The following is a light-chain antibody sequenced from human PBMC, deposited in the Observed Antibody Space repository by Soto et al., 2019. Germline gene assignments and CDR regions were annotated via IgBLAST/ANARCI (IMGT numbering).Light chain of an antibody. CDR2: KAS. J-gene: IGKJ1*01. Sequence: DIQMTQSPSTLSASVGDRVTITCRASQFMSVWLAWYQQKPGTAPKLLIYKASSLESGVPSRFSGSGSGTEFTLTVTSLQPEDFATYFCQQYDKYSTFGHGTKVDIK. V-gene: IGKV1-5*03. CDR1: QFMSVW. CDR3: QQYDKYST.